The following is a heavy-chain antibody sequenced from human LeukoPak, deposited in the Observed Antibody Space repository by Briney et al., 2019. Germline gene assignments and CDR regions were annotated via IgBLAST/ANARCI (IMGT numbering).Heavy chain of an antibody. Sequence: GGSLRLSCAASGFTFSSYGMQWVRQAPGKGLEWVAVISHDGTVQHYADSVKGRFTISRDNSDNTLYLQMNSLRDEDTAMYYCAKEGTAMASSYFDYWGQGSLITVSS. V-gene: IGHV3-30*18. D-gene: IGHD5-18*01. CDR2: ISHDGTVQ. CDR1: GFTFSSYG. CDR3: AKEGTAMASSYFDY. J-gene: IGHJ4*02.